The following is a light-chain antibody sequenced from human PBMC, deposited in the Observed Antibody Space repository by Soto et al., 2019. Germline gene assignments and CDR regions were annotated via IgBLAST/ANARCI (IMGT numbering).Light chain of an antibody. CDR3: QQYLSLPVT. CDR2: GAS. J-gene: IGKJ5*01. V-gene: IGKV3-20*01. Sequence: EVVMTQSPATLSVSPWERATLSRRASESVSRNLAWYQQKPGQAPRLLIYGASSRATGIPDRFSGSGSGTDFTLTISIVEPEDFAVYYCQQYLSLPVTFGQGTRLEIK. CDR1: ESVSRN.